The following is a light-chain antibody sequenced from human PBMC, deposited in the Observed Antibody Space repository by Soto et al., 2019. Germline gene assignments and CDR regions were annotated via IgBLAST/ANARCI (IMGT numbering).Light chain of an antibody. CDR2: DAS. CDR3: QQRSSWPST. J-gene: IGKJ1*01. Sequence: EIRLTQSPATLSLSPGERAILSCRASQSVSSYLAWYQQKPGQAPRLLIYDASNRATGIPARFTGSGSGTDFTLTISSLEPEDFAVYYCQQRSSWPSTFGQGTRVEIK. V-gene: IGKV3-11*01. CDR1: QSVSSY.